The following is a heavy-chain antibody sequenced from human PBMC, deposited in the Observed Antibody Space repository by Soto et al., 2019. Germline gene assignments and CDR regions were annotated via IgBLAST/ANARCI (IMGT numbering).Heavy chain of an antibody. D-gene: IGHD2-2*01. V-gene: IGHV1-69*08. CDR2: IIPIVGIV. CDR3: ARDLGQSGRVLPAPNWFDP. J-gene: IGHJ5*02. CDR1: GGTFGSYT. Sequence: QVQLVQSGAEVKKPGSSVKVSCKASGGTFGSYTINWVRQAPGQGLEWMGRIIPIVGIVNYAQKLQGRVTITADKSTSTAYMELSSLGSEDTAMYYCARDLGQSGRVLPAPNWFDPWGQGTLVTVSS.